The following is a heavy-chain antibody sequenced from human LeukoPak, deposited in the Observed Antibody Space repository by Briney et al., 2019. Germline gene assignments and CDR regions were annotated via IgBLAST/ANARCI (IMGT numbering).Heavy chain of an antibody. J-gene: IGHJ4*02. CDR2: ISSSGSTI. V-gene: IGHV3-48*03. Sequence: GGSLRLSCAASGFTFSSYEMNWVRQAPGKGLEWGSYISSSGSTIYYADSVKGRFTISRDHAKNSLYLQMNSLRAEDTAVYYCPGGIYARFHSWGQGTLVTVSS. CDR1: GFTFSSYE. D-gene: IGHD3-16*01. CDR3: PGGIYARFHS.